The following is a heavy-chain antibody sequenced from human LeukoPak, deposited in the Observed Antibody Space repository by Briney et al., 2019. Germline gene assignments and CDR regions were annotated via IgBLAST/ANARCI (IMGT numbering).Heavy chain of an antibody. Sequence: GGSLRLSCAASGFIVSGDFMSWVRQAPGKGLEWVSGISGSGGSTDYADSVKGRFTISRDNSKNTLYLQMNSLRAEDTAVYYCAKSGSYTYYFDYWGQGTLVTVSS. CDR2: ISGSGGST. D-gene: IGHD1-26*01. J-gene: IGHJ4*02. CDR3: AKSGSYTYYFDY. CDR1: GFIVSGDF. V-gene: IGHV3-23*01.